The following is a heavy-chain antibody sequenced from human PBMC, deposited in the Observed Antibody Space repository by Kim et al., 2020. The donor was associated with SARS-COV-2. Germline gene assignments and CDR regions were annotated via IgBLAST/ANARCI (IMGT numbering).Heavy chain of an antibody. CDR2: T. J-gene: IGHJ4*02. CDR3: ARGSSSSPGGY. D-gene: IGHD6-6*01. V-gene: IGHV1-8*01. Sequence: TGYAQKFQGRVTMTRNTSKSTAYMELSSLRSEDTAVYYCARGSSSSPGGYWGQGTLVTVSS.